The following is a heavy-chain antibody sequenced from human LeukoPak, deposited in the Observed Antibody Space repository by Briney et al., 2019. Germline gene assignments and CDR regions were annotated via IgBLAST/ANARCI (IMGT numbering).Heavy chain of an antibody. CDR2: ISAYNGNT. Sequence: ASVKVSCKASGGTFSSYAISWVRQAPGQGLEWMGWISAYNGNTNYAQKLQGRVTMTTDTSTSTAYMELSSLRSEDTAVYYCARDSGGYYYDSSGYYYYFDYWGQGTLVTVSS. CDR3: ARDSGGYYYDSSGYYYYFDY. J-gene: IGHJ4*02. D-gene: IGHD3-22*01. V-gene: IGHV1-18*01. CDR1: GGTFSSYA.